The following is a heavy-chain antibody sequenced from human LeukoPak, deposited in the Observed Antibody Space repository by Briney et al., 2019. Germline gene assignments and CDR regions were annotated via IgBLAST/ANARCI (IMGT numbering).Heavy chain of an antibody. D-gene: IGHD5-18*01. CDR1: GGSFSGYY. J-gene: IGHJ4*02. Sequence: SETLSLTCAVYGGSFSGYYWSWIRQPPGKGLEWIGEINHSGSTNYNPSLKSRVTISVDTSKNQFSLKLSSGTAADTAVYYCARRLQLWLRRIFDYWGQGTLVTVSS. CDR3: ARRLQLWLRRIFDY. CDR2: INHSGST. V-gene: IGHV4-34*01.